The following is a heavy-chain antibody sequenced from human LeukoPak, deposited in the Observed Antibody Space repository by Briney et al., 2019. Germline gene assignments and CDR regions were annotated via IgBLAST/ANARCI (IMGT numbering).Heavy chain of an antibody. CDR2: IIPIFGTA. D-gene: IGHD3-22*01. J-gene: IGHJ4*02. V-gene: IGHV1-69*13. CDR1: GGTFSSYA. CDR3: ARGFLRVSTYYYDSSGYYFDY. Sequence: SVKVSCKASGGTFSSYAISWVRQAPGQGLEWMGGIIPIFGTANYAQKFQGRVTITADESSSTAYMELSSLRSEDTAVYYCARGFLRVSTYYYDSSGYYFDYWGQGTLVTVSS.